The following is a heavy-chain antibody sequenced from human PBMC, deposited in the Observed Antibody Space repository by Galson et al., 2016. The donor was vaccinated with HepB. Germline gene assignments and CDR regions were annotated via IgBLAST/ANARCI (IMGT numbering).Heavy chain of an antibody. Sequence: SLRLSCAASGFNFSSCAMHWVRQVPGKEPEWVAVIWRDGRNKYYRESVNGRFTVSRDNSKNAMYLEMSSLRAEDTAVYYCARDSIIELLLDGGFDVWGQGTTVIVSS. V-gene: IGHV3-33*01. CDR1: GFNFSSCA. D-gene: IGHD5-24*01. CDR2: IWRDGRNK. CDR3: ARDSIIELLLDGGFDV. J-gene: IGHJ3*01.